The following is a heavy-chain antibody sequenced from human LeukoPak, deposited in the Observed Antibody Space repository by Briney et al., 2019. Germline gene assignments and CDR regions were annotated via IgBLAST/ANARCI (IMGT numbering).Heavy chain of an antibody. CDR3: AGSPKYYYYMDV. Sequence: SQTLSLTCAISGDSVSSNSAAWXWXXXXXSXGLXWLGRTYYRSKWYNDYAVSVKSRITINPDTSKNQFSLQLNSVTPEDTAVYYCAGSPKYYYYMDVWGKGTTVTVSS. V-gene: IGHV6-1*01. J-gene: IGHJ6*03. CDR2: TYYRSKWYN. D-gene: IGHD2-15*01. CDR1: GDSVSSNSAA.